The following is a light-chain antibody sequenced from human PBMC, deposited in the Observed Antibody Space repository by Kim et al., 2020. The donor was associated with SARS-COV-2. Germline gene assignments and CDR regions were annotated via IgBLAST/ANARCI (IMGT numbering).Light chain of an antibody. V-gene: IGKV3-11*01. CDR3: QQCNSWPLT. CDR1: QGVSSY. CDR2: DAS. Sequence: LSPGERATLSCRASQGVSSYLAWYQQKPGQAPRLLIYDASNRATGIPARFSGSGSGTDFTLTISSLEPEDFAVYYCQQCNSWPLTFGGGTKVDIK. J-gene: IGKJ4*01.